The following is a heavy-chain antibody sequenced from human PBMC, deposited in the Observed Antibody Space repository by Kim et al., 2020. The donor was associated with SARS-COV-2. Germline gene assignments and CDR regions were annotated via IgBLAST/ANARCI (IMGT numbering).Heavy chain of an antibody. CDR3: VKDFEYYYGSGSYSVPGSY. D-gene: IGHD3-10*01. Sequence: GSLRLSCSASGFTFSSYAMHWVRQAPGKGLGYVSAISSNGGSTYYAGSVKGRFTISRDNSKNTLYLQISSLRAEDTAVYYCVKDFEYYYGSGSYSVPGSYWGQGTLVTVSS. CDR2: ISSNGGST. V-gene: IGHV3-64D*09. CDR1: GFTFSSYA. J-gene: IGHJ4*02.